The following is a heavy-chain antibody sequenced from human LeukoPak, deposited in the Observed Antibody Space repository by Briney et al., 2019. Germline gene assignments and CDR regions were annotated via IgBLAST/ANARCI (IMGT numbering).Heavy chain of an antibody. CDR3: ARRGIAVAGDFDY. Sequence: SETLSLTCAVSGYSISSGYYWGWIRQPPGKGLEWIGSIYHSGSTYYNPSPKSRVTISVDTSKNQFSLKLSSVTAADTAVYYCARRGIAVAGDFDYWGQGTLVTVSS. CDR2: IYHSGST. CDR1: GYSISSGYY. D-gene: IGHD6-19*01. V-gene: IGHV4-38-2*01. J-gene: IGHJ4*02.